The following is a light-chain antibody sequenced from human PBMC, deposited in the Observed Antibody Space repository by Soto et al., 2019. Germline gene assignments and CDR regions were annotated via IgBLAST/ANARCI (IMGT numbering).Light chain of an antibody. Sequence: EIVLTQSPDTLSLSPGERATLSCRTSEPVRTTYVAWYQQQPGQAPRLLIYGASSRAIGIPDRFSGSGSGTDFTLTISRLEPEDFALYFCQQYADSPLTVGGGTKVDIK. V-gene: IGKV3-20*01. J-gene: IGKJ4*01. CDR2: GAS. CDR3: QQYADSPLT. CDR1: EPVRTTY.